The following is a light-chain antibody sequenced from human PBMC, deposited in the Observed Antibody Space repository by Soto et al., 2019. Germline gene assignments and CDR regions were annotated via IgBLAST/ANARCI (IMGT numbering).Light chain of an antibody. Sequence: DIQMTQSPSSVSASVGDRVTITCRASQGVSNWLAWYQQKPGKAPKLLIYAASTLRSGVPSRFRGGGSGTDFTFTISSLQPEDFATYYCQQANSFPYTFGQGTKVDIK. CDR2: AAS. CDR1: QGVSNW. J-gene: IGKJ2*01. V-gene: IGKV1-12*01. CDR3: QQANSFPYT.